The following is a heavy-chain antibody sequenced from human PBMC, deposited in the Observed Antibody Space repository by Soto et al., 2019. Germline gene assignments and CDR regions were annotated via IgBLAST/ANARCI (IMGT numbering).Heavy chain of an antibody. CDR3: ARVKTTFGPQINWFDP. J-gene: IGHJ5*02. D-gene: IGHD3-3*01. CDR2: IYYSGST. V-gene: IGHV4-31*03. Sequence: SETLSLTCTVSGGSISSGGYYWSWIRQHPGKGLEWIGYIYYSGSTYYNPSLKSRVTISVDTSKNQFSLKLSSVTAADTAVYYCARVKTTFGPQINWFDPWGQGTLVTVSS. CDR1: GGSISSGGYY.